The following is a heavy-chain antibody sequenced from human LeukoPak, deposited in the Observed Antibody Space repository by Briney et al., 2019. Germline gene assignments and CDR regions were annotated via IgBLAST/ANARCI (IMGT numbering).Heavy chain of an antibody. CDR2: IYTGGDT. CDR1: GFTVTDNY. D-gene: IGHD2-2*01. CDR3: VRETCSSASCFSSKYYYYYMDV. J-gene: IGHJ6*03. Sequence: GGSLRLSCAASGFTVTDNYMSWVRQAPGKGLEWVSVIYTGGDTYYADSVKGRFTVSRDYPKNTLYLQMYGLRSEDTAVYYCVRETCSSASCFSSKYYYYYMDVWGKGTTVTVSS. V-gene: IGHV3-66*02.